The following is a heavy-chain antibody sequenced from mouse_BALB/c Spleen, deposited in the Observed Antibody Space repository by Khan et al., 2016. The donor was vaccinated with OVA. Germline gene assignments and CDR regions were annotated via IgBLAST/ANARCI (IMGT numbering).Heavy chain of an antibody. Sequence: QVQLKESGPGLVAPSQSLSITCTVSGFSLSNFGVNWVRQPPDKGLEWLGIIWASGSTNYNSALMSKLSIRKDNAKSQVFLKMNSLQTDDTAMYDCARETAYYGNYEAMDYWGQGTSVTVSS. V-gene: IGHV2-9*02. D-gene: IGHD2-10*01. CDR1: GFSLSNFG. CDR2: IWASGST. CDR3: ARETAYYGNYEAMDY. J-gene: IGHJ4*01.